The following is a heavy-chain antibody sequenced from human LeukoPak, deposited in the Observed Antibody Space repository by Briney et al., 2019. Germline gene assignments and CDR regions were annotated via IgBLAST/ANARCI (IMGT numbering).Heavy chain of an antibody. Sequence: GGSLRLSCAASGFTFSNYAMSWVRQAPGKGLEWVSAISGSGGSTYYADSVKGRFTISRDNSKNTLYLQMNSLRAEDTAVYYCAKGGSYGPDYYYYGMDVWGQGTTVTVSS. CDR3: AKGGSYGPDYYYYGMDV. V-gene: IGHV3-23*01. J-gene: IGHJ6*02. CDR2: ISGSGGST. CDR1: GFTFSNYA. D-gene: IGHD1-26*01.